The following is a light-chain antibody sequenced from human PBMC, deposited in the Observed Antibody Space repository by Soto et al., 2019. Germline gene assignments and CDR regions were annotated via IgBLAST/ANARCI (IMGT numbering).Light chain of an antibody. CDR3: QTWGTGIRV. CDR1: RGHSSYA. Sequence: QPVLTQSPSASASLGASVTLTCTLSRGHSSYAIAWHQQRPEKGPRYLMQVNSDGSHNKGDGIPDRFSGSSSGAERYLTISSLQSEDEADYYCQTWGTGIRVFGGGTKLTVL. CDR2: VNSDGSH. J-gene: IGLJ2*01. V-gene: IGLV4-69*01.